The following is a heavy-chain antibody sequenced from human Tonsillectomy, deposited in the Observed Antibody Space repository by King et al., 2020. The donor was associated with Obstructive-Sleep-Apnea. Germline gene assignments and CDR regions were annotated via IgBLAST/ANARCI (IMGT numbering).Heavy chain of an antibody. V-gene: IGHV3-48*01. Sequence: VQLVESGGGLVQPGGSLRLSCAASGFTFSSYSMNWVRQAPGKGLEWVSYISRSSSTTYYADSVKGRFTISRDNAKTSLYLQLNSLRAEDTAGYYCARDGSSLAAAGHYDYYGMDVWGQGTTVTVSS. CDR3: ARDGSSLAAAGHYDYYGMDV. CDR2: ISRSSSTT. CDR1: GFTFSSYS. D-gene: IGHD6-13*01. J-gene: IGHJ6*02.